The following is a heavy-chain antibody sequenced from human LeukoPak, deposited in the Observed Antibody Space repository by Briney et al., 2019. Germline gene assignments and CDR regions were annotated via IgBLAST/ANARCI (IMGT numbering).Heavy chain of an antibody. D-gene: IGHD3-22*01. Sequence: SETLSPTCTVSGGSISSGGYYWSWIRQHPGKGLEWIGYIYYSGSTYYNPSLKSRVTISVDTSKNQFSLKLSSVTAADTAVYYCARWGNYYDSSGYYPRWFDPWGQGTLVTVSS. V-gene: IGHV4-31*03. J-gene: IGHJ5*02. CDR1: GGSISSGGYY. CDR3: ARWGNYYDSSGYYPRWFDP. CDR2: IYYSGST.